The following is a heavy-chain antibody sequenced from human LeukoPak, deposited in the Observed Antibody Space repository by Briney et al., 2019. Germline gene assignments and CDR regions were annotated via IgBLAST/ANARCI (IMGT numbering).Heavy chain of an antibody. V-gene: IGHV3-7*01. J-gene: IGHJ4*02. CDR3: TRRLDD. Sequence: GGSLRLSCAASGFTFSSSGMHWVRQAPGKGLEWVANIKHDESEKNYLDSVKGRFTISRDNAQNSLYLQMNGLRVEDTAVYYCTRRLDDWGQGTLVTVSS. CDR1: GFTFSSSG. D-gene: IGHD3-16*01. CDR2: IKHDESEK.